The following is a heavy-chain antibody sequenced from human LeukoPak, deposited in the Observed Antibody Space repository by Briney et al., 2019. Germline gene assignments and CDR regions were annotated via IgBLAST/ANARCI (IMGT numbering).Heavy chain of an antibody. D-gene: IGHD3-22*01. Sequence: PSETLSLTCTVSGGSISSYYWSWIRQPPGKGLEWIGYIYYSGGTNYNSSLKSRVTISVDTSKNLFSLKLSSVTAADTAVYYCARHSSATGWFDPWGQGTLVTVSS. CDR1: GGSISSYY. CDR2: IYYSGGT. J-gene: IGHJ5*02. CDR3: ARHSSATGWFDP. V-gene: IGHV4-59*08.